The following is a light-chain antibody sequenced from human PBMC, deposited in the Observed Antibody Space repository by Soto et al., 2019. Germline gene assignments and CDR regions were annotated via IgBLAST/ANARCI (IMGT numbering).Light chain of an antibody. CDR1: QSVSNW. J-gene: IGKJ1*01. Sequence: DIQMTHSPSTLSACLRDRFTITSRASQSVSNWLAWYQQKPGKAPKLLIYDVSSLESGVPSRFSGSGSGTEFILTISSLQPDDFATYYCQQYDSYSWTFDQGTKVDIK. CDR3: QQYDSYSWT. CDR2: DVS. V-gene: IGKV1-5*01.